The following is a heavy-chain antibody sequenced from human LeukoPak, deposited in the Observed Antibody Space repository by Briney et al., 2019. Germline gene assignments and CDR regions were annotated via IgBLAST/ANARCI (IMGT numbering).Heavy chain of an antibody. D-gene: IGHD5-12*01. V-gene: IGHV4-61*02. Sequence: PSETLSLTCTVSGGSISSGSYYWSWFRQPAEKGLEWIGRIYTSGSTYYNPSLKSRVTISADTSKNQFSLNVSSVTAADTAVYYCERATSSYFYYMDVWGKGTTVTISS. CDR3: ERATSSYFYYMDV. CDR1: GGSISSGSYY. CDR2: IYTSGST. J-gene: IGHJ6*03.